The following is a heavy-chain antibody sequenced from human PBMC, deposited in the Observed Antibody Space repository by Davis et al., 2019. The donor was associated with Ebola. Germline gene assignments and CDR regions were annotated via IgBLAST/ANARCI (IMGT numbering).Heavy chain of an antibody. CDR3: ARQWRVSGTYNWFDR. Sequence: PSGTLSLTCTVSGGSISSSTFYWAWIRQPPGKGLEWIGNIYFSGTPYYNSPFKSRVTISVDTSKDQFSLTLTSVTAADTAVYYCARQWRVSGTYNWFDRWGHGTLVTVSS. V-gene: IGHV4-39*01. CDR1: GGSISSSTFY. J-gene: IGHJ5*02. D-gene: IGHD6-19*01. CDR2: IYFSGTP.